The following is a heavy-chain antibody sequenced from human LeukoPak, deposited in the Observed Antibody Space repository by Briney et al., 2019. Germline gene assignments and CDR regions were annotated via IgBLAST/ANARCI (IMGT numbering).Heavy chain of an antibody. Sequence: PGGSLRLSCAASGFTFSSYSMNWVRQAPGKGLEWVSSTSSSSSYIYYADSVKGRFTISRDNAKNSLYLQMNSLRAEDTAVYYCARQKYYYDSSAYYSDYWGQGTLVTVSS. CDR2: TSSSSSYI. J-gene: IGHJ4*02. V-gene: IGHV3-21*01. D-gene: IGHD3-22*01. CDR3: ARQKYYYDSSAYYSDY. CDR1: GFTFSSYS.